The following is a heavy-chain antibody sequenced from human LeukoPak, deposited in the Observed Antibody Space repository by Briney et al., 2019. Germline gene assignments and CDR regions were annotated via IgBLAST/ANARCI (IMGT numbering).Heavy chain of an antibody. CDR3: ARSAYSSSWFYYYYYYMDV. CDR2: IYPGDSDT. V-gene: IGHV5-51*01. J-gene: IGHJ6*03. CDR1: GYSFTSYW. D-gene: IGHD6-13*01. Sequence: GESLKISCKGSGYSFTSYWIGWVRQMPGKGLEWMGIIYPGDSDTRYSPSFQGQVTISADKSISTAYLQWSSLKASDTAMYYCARSAYSSSWFYYYYYYMDVWGKGTTVTVSS.